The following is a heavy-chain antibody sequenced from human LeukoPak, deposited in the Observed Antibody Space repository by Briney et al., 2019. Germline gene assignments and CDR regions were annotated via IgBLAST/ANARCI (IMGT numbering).Heavy chain of an antibody. J-gene: IGHJ3*02. CDR3: ARAVEMATISRDAFDI. CDR1: GGSISSYY. D-gene: IGHD5-24*01. V-gene: IGHV4-59*01. Sequence: SETLSLTCTVSGGSISSYYWSWIRQPPGKGLEWIGYIYYSGSTNYNPSLKSRVTISVDTSKNQFSLKLSSVTAADTAVYYCARAVEMATISRDAFDIWGQGTMVTVSS. CDR2: IYYSGST.